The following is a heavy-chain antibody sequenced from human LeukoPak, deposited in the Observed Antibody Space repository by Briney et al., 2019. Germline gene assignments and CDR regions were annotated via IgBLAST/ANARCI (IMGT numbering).Heavy chain of an antibody. CDR2: IYYSGST. J-gene: IGHJ6*03. CDR1: GGSISSSSYY. Sequence: SETLSLTCTVSGGSISSSSYYWGWIRQPPGKGLEWIGSIYYSGSTNYNPSLKSRVTISVDTSKNQFSLKLSSVTAADTAVYYCARTSREVPYYYYMDVWGKGTTVTISS. V-gene: IGHV4-39*07. CDR3: ARTSREVPYYYYMDV.